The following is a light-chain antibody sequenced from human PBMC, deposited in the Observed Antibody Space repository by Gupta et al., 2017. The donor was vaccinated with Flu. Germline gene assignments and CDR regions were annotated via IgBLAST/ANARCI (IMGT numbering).Light chain of an antibody. CDR2: DAS. V-gene: IGKV3-15*01. J-gene: IGKJ4*01. Sequence: PGDRATLSCRASQRINSNLAWYQQKPGQAPRLLIYDASTRAAGVPARFSGSGSGTEFSLTITSLRSEDSAVYYCQQYSTLGTFGGGTKVEIK. CDR1: QRINSN. CDR3: QQYSTLGT.